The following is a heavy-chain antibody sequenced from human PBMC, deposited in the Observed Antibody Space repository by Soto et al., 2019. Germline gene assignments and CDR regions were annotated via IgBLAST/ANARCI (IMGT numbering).Heavy chain of an antibody. J-gene: IGHJ6*02. CDR1: GDSITSGGYY. Sequence: SETLSLTCTVSGDSITSGGYYWSWLRQPPGKGLEWIGYIYHSGGASYNPSLRGRAVISIDTSKNQFSLRLNAVTAADTATDYCARDYYGAGSQYYYYGMELWGQGTTVTVSS. D-gene: IGHD3-10*01. CDR3: ARDYYGAGSQYYYYGMEL. CDR2: IYHSGGA. V-gene: IGHV4-31*03.